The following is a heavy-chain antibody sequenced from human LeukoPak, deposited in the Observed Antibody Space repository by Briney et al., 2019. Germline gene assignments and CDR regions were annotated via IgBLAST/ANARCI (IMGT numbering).Heavy chain of an antibody. V-gene: IGHV4-39*07. CDR2: IYYSGST. J-gene: IGHJ4*02. D-gene: IGHD3-3*01. CDR1: GGSITSGSFY. CDR3: VRDKTFEVVNFFDS. Sequence: SETLSLTCTVSGGSITSGSFYWGWIRQPPGKGLEWIGSIYYSGSTYSNPSLKSRLTMSLDTSKNQFSLKLSSVTAADTAVYYCVRDKTFEVVNFFDSWGQGTLVTVSS.